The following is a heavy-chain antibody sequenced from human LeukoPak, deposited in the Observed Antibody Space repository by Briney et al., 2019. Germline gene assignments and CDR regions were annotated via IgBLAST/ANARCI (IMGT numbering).Heavy chain of an antibody. J-gene: IGHJ4*02. V-gene: IGHV3-23*01. CDR1: GFTFSIYA. CDR3: AKAFAFVGANFFDY. D-gene: IGHD1-26*01. CDR2: IGDTT. Sequence: PGGSLRLSCAASGFTFSIYAMSWVRQAPGKGLEWVSAIGDTTYYADSVEGRFTISRDNSKNTLYLQMNSPRAEDAAIYYCAKAFAFVGANFFDYWGRGTLVTVSS.